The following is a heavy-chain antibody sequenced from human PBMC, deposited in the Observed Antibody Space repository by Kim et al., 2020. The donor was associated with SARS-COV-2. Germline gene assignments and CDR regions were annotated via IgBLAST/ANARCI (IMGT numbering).Heavy chain of an antibody. Sequence: SETLSLTCTVSGGSLSSSSFFWGWVRQPPGKGLEWIGSIHYGRTSYYSPYLKSRVSISVDTSKNQVSLNLRSVTPADTAVYYCATLDIVDYWGKGTLVTVSS. J-gene: IGHJ4*02. CDR1: GGSLSSSSFF. D-gene: IGHD1-1*01. CDR2: IHYGRTS. CDR3: ATLDIVDY. V-gene: IGHV4-39*01.